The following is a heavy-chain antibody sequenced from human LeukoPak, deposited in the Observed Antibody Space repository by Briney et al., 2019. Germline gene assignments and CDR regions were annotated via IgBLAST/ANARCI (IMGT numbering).Heavy chain of an antibody. CDR2: ISSSSSYI. V-gene: IGHV3-21*01. J-gene: IGHJ4*02. D-gene: IGHD5-12*01. CDR3: ARVAGGYRSDVSFDY. Sequence: PGGSLRLSCAASGFTFSAYTMNWVRQAPGKGLEWVSSISSSSSYIYYADSVKGRFTISRDNAKNSLYLQMNSLRAEDTAVYYCARVAGGYRSDVSFDYWGQGTLVTVSS. CDR1: GFTFSAYT.